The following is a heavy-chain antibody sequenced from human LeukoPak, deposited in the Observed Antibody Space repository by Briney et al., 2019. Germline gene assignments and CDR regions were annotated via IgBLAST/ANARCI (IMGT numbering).Heavy chain of an antibody. CDR2: IDNSGGYT. CDR1: GFTFGTYA. J-gene: IGHJ2*01. Sequence: GGSLRLSCAASGFTFGTYAMSWVRQAPGKGLEWVSTIDNSGGYTYYADSVKGRFTISRDNSKNTLFLQMNSLRAEDSAVYFCAKNLWGSEAYSWFFDLWGRGTLVTVSS. CDR3: AKNLWGSEAYSWFFDL. D-gene: IGHD3-16*01. V-gene: IGHV3-23*01.